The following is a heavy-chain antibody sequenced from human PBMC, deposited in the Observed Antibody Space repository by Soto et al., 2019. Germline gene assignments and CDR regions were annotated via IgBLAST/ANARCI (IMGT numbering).Heavy chain of an antibody. Sequence: PGGSLRLSCAASGFTFSSYGMHWVRQAPGKGLEWVAVIWYDGSNKYYADSVKGRFTISRDNSKNTLYLQMNSLRAEDTAVYYCARDERGDYWNRVWGMDVWGQGTTVTVSS. CDR1: GFTFSSYG. V-gene: IGHV3-33*01. D-gene: IGHD4-17*01. CDR3: ARDERGDYWNRVWGMDV. J-gene: IGHJ6*02. CDR2: IWYDGSNK.